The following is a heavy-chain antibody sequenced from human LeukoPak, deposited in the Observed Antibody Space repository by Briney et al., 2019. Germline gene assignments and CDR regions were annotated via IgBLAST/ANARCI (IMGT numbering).Heavy chain of an antibody. D-gene: IGHD2-2*01. CDR2: INPNSGGT. Sequence: ASVKVSCKASGYTFTGYYMHWVRQAPGQGLEWRGWINPNSGGTNYAQKFQGRVTMTRDTSISTAYMELSRLRSDDTAVYYCARGGRWLGYCSSTSCPLGDWFDPWGQGTLVTVSS. CDR1: GYTFTGYY. J-gene: IGHJ5*02. CDR3: ARGGRWLGYCSSTSCPLGDWFDP. V-gene: IGHV1-2*02.